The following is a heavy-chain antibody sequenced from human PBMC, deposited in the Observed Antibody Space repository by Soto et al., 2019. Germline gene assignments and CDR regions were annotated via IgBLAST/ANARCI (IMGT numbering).Heavy chain of an antibody. V-gene: IGHV1-3*01. CDR3: AKDGGREGYFGNWFDP. CDR1: GYTFTSYG. Sequence: ASVKVSCKASGYTFTSYGISWVRQAPGQRLEWMGWINAGNGNTKYSQKFQGRVTITRDTSASTAYMELSSLRSEDTAVYYCAKDGGREGYFGNWFDPWGQGTLVTVSS. J-gene: IGHJ5*02. CDR2: INAGNGNT. D-gene: IGHD2-15*01.